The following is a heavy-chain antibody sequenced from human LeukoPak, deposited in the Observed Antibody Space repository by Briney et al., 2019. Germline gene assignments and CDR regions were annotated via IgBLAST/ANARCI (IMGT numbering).Heavy chain of an antibody. D-gene: IGHD6-19*01. CDR3: SRGVGAVGDY. V-gene: IGHV1-2*02. J-gene: IGHJ4*02. CDR2: INPNSGGT. CDR1: GYTFTGYY. Sequence: ASVKVSCKASGYTFTGYYMHWVRQAPGQGLEWMGWINPNSGGTNYAQKFQGRVTMTRDTSISTAYMELSSLRSEDTAVYYCSRGVGAVGDYWGQGTLVTVSS.